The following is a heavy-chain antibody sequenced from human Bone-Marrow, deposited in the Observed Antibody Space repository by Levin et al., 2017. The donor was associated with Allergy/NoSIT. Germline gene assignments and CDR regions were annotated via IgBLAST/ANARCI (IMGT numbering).Heavy chain of an antibody. CDR2: ISGSGGST. CDR3: AKGGADIATIPNGVEWFDP. D-gene: IGHD5-12*01. J-gene: IGHJ5*02. Sequence: GESLKISCAASGFTFSSYAMSWVRQAPGKGLEWVSAISGSGGSTYYADSVKGRFTISRDNSKNTLYLQMNSLRAEDTAVYYCAKGGADIATIPNGVEWFDPWGQGTLVTVSS. CDR1: GFTFSSYA. V-gene: IGHV3-23*01.